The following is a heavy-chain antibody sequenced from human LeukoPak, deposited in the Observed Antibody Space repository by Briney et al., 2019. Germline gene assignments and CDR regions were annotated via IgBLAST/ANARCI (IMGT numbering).Heavy chain of an antibody. V-gene: IGHV3-7*01. CDR2: IKQDGSEK. J-gene: IGHJ6*02. Sequence: PGGSLRLSCAASGFTFSSYWMSWVRQAPGKGLEWVANIKQDGSEKYYVDSVKGRFTISRDNAKNSLYLQMNSLRAEDTAVYYCAREVLRGSFNYYYYFYGMDVWGQGTTVTVSS. CDR1: GFTFSSYW. CDR3: AREVLRGSFNYYYYFYGMDV. D-gene: IGHD2-15*01.